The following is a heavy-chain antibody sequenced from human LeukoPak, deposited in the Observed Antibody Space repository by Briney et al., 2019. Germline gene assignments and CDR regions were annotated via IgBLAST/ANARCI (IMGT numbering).Heavy chain of an antibody. CDR1: GGSINDYN. J-gene: IGHJ6*02. V-gene: IGHV4-59*01. Sequence: PSETLSLTCTVSGGSINDYNWSWIRQPPGKGLEWIGYMYYTGSTNYNPSLESRVTMSVDTSKTRFFLKLTSVTAADTALYYCARVSVVYGMDVWGQGTAVTVS. CDR3: ARVSVVYGMDV. CDR2: MYYTGST.